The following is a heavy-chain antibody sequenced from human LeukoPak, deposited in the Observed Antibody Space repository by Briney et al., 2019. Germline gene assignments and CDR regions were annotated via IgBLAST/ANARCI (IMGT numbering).Heavy chain of an antibody. CDR2: INPNSGGT. D-gene: IGHD5/OR15-5a*01. Sequence: ASVRVSCKASGYTFTGYYIHWVRQAPGQGLEWMGWINPNSGGTNYAQKFQGRVTMTRDTSISTAYMDLSRLRSDDTAVYYCARDSGGSVGGDFDCWGQGTLVTVSS. CDR3: ARDSGGSVGGDFDC. CDR1: GYTFTGYY. V-gene: IGHV1-2*02. J-gene: IGHJ4*02.